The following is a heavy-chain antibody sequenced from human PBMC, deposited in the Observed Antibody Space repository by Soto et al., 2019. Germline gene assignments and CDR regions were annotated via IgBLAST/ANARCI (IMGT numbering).Heavy chain of an antibody. CDR3: ARVSVAGLPAFPYYYYGMDV. J-gene: IGHJ6*02. Sequence: GASVKVPCKASGYTFTSYGISWVRQAPGQGLEWMGWISAYNGNTNYAQKLQGRVTMTTDTSTSTAYMELRSLRSDDTAVYYCARVSVAGLPAFPYYYYGMDVWGQGTTVTVAS. CDR1: GYTFTSYG. V-gene: IGHV1-18*04. CDR2: ISAYNGNT. D-gene: IGHD6-19*01.